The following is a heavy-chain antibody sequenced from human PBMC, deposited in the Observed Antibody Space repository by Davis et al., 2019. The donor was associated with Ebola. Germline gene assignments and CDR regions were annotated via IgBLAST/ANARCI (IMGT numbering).Heavy chain of an antibody. J-gene: IGHJ6*04. CDR3: ARGTHGGSSSGWVYYYYGMDV. CDR2: ISKDGTKI. CDR1: GFTFSSYG. V-gene: IGHV3-30*03. Sequence: GESLKISCAASGFTFSSYGMHWVRQAPGKGLEWVAVISKDGTKIYYADSVKGRFTISRDNAKNSLYLQMNSLRDEDTAVYYCARGTHGGSSSGWVYYYYGMDVWGKGTTVTVSS. D-gene: IGHD6-6*01.